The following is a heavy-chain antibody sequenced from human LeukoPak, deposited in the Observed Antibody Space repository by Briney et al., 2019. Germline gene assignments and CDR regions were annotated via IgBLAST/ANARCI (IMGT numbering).Heavy chain of an antibody. CDR1: GGSFSGYY. CDR3: ARGGAVVVAATSNYFDY. CDR2: INHSGST. V-gene: IGHV4-34*01. J-gene: IGHJ4*02. Sequence: SETLSLTCAVYGGSFSGYYWSWIRQPPGKGLEWIGEINHSGSTNYNPSLKSRVTISVDTSKNQFSLKLSSVTAADTAVYYCARGGAVVVAATSNYFDYWGQGTLVTVSS. D-gene: IGHD2-15*01.